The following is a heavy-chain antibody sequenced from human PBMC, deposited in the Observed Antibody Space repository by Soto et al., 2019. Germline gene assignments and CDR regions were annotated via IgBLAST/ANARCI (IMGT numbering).Heavy chain of an antibody. D-gene: IGHD3-10*01. CDR3: ARHLYMVRGVNIDY. CDR1: GGSISSSSYY. V-gene: IGHV4-39*01. J-gene: IGHJ4*02. CDR2: IYYSGST. Sequence: QLQLQESGPGLVKPSETLSLTCTVSGGSISSSSYYWGWIRQPPGKGLEWIGSIYYSGSTYYNPSLQSRVTISVDTSKNQFSLKLSSVTAADTAVYYCARHLYMVRGVNIDYWGQGTLVTVSS.